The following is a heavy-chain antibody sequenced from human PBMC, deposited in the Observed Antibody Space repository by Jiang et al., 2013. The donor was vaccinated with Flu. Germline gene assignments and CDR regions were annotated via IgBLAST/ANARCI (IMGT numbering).Heavy chain of an antibody. V-gene: IGHV1-69*01. D-gene: IGHD5-18*01. Sequence: SGAEVKKPGSSVKVSCKASGGTFSSYAISWVRQAPGQGLEWMGGIIPIFGTANYAQKFQGRVTITADESTSTAYMELSSLRSEDTAVYYCASLGDTAMIYYYYYYMTSGAKGPRSPSP. J-gene: IGHJ6*03. CDR3: ASLGDTAMIYYYYYYMTS. CDR1: GGTFSSYA. CDR2: IIPIFGTA.